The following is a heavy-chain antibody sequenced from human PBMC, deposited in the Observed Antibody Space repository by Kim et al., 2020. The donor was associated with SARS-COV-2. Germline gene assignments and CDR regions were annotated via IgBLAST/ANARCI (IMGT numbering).Heavy chain of an antibody. Sequence: SETLSLTCAVSGGSFSGYSWRWIRQPPGKGLEWIGEVHHSGGTDYNPSLKSRVDLLVDTSNKQFSLRLSSVIAADTAVYYCASGGLRYSFHYWGQGSLVTFTS. CDR3: ASGGLRYSFHY. CDR2: VHHSGGT. D-gene: IGHD5-12*01. V-gene: IGHV4-34*01. J-gene: IGHJ4*02. CDR1: GGSFSGYS.